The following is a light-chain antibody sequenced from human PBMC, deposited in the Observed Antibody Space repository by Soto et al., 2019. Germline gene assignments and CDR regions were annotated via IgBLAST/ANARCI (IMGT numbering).Light chain of an antibody. V-gene: IGLV2-23*02. Sequence: SALAQPASVSGSPEQSITISCTGTSSDVGTYNLVSWYQQHPGKAPKLIIYEVTERPSGVSNRFSGSKFGNTASLTISGLLPEDEADYYCCSYGGSSTFPYVFGTGTKLTVL. CDR3: CSYGGSSTFPYV. J-gene: IGLJ1*01. CDR2: EVT. CDR1: SSDVGTYNL.